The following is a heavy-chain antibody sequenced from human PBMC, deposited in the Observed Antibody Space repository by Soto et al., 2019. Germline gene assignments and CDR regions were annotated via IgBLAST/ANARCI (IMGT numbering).Heavy chain of an antibody. J-gene: IGHJ6*04. CDR2: IDWDDDK. D-gene: IGHD3-22*01. CDR1: GFSLSTSGMC. Sequence: SGPTLVNPTHTLTLTCTFSGFSLSTSGMCVSWIRQPPGKALEWLALIDWDDDKYYSTSLKTRLTISKDTSKNQVVLTMTNMDPVDTATYYCERVLKYYYDSSGYYYDGMDVWGKGPTVTVSS. V-gene: IGHV2-70*01. CDR3: ERVLKYYYDSSGYYYDGMDV.